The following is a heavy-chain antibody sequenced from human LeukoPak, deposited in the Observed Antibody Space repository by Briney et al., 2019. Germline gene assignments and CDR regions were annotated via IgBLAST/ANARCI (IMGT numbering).Heavy chain of an antibody. V-gene: IGHV4-34*01. CDR1: GGSFSGYY. J-gene: IGHJ6*02. CDR3: ARDQTTVVTPPITHTTNYGMDV. Sequence: PSETLSLTCAVYGGSFSGYYWSWIRQPPGKGLEWIGEINHSGSTNYNPSLKSRVTISVDTSKNQFSLKLSSVTAADTAVYYCARDQTTVVTPPITHTTNYGMDVWGQGTTVTVSS. D-gene: IGHD4-17*01. CDR2: INHSGST.